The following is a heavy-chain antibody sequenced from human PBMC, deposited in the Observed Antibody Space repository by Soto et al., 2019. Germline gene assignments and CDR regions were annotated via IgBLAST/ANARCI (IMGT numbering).Heavy chain of an antibody. J-gene: IGHJ4*02. CDR3: ARGSIDSIAAAGFLFDY. Sequence: SETLSLTCAVYGGSFSGYYWSWIRQPPGKGLEWIGEINHSGGTNYNPSLKSRVTISVDTSKNQLSLKLSSVTAADTAVYYCARGSIDSIAAAGFLFDYWGQGTLVTV. V-gene: IGHV4-34*01. CDR2: INHSGGT. D-gene: IGHD6-13*01. CDR1: GGSFSGYY.